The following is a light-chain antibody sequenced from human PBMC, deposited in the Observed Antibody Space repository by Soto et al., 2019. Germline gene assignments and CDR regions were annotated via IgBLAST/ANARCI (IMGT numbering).Light chain of an antibody. J-gene: IGKJ5*01. CDR2: GAS. CDR3: QQYGSSPIT. Sequence: EIVLTQSPATLCLSPGEGATLSCRASQSVSSNLAWYQQKPGQAPRLLIYGASRRATGIPDRFSGSGSGTDFTLTISRLEPEDFAVYYCQQYGSSPITFGQGTRLEIK. V-gene: IGKV3-20*01. CDR1: QSVSSN.